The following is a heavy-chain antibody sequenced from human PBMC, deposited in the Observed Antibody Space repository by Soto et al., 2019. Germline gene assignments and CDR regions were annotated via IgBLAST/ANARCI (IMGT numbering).Heavy chain of an antibody. D-gene: IGHD3-3*01. Sequence: EVQLLESGGGLVQPGGSLRLSCAASGFTFSSYAMSWVRQAPGKGLEWVSAISGSGGSTYYADSVKGRFTISRDNCNNTLYLQMNGLRAEDTAVYYCAKLRILGVVITGGNWFAPWGQGTLVTVSS. CDR1: GFTFSSYA. CDR3: AKLRILGVVITGGNWFAP. CDR2: ISGSGGST. J-gene: IGHJ5*02. V-gene: IGHV3-23*01.